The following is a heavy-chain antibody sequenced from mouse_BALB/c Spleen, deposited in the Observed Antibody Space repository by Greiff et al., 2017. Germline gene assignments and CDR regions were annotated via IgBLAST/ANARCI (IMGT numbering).Heavy chain of an antibody. J-gene: IGHJ3*01. CDR1: GYAFSSYW. Sequence: QVQLKESGAELVRPGSSVKISCKASGYAFSSYWLNWVKQRPGQGLEWIGQIYPGDGDTNYNGKFKGKATQTADKSSSTAYMQLSSLTSEDSAVFFCARGEPPAYWGQGTLVTVSA. CDR3: ARGEPPAY. CDR2: IYPGDGDT. V-gene: IGHV1-80*01.